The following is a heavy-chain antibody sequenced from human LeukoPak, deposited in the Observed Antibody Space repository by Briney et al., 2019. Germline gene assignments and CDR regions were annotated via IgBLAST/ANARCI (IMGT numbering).Heavy chain of an antibody. CDR3: AREGNYGARYLDH. D-gene: IGHD4/OR15-4a*01. J-gene: IGHJ4*02. CDR2: ISTSGSNT. Sequence: GGSLRLSCAASGFTFSSYWMSWVRQAPGKRLEWVSSISTSGSNTYYADSVRDRFTISRHNAKNSIYLQLSSLRAEDSAVYYCAREGNYGARYLDHWGQGALVLVSS. CDR1: GFTFSSYW. V-gene: IGHV3-21*01.